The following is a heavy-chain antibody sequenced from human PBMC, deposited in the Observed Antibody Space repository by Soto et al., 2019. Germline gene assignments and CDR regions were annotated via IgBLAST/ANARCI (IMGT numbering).Heavy chain of an antibody. CDR3: ARSSLHYCCYYYYMDV. J-gene: IGHJ6*03. D-gene: IGHD3-3*02. Sequence: SETLSLTCTVSGGSISSYYWSWIRQPPGKGLEWIGYIYYSGSTNYNPSLKRRVTISVDTSKNQFSLKLSSVTAADTAVYYCARSSLHYCCYYYYMDVWGKGTTVTSP. CDR2: IYYSGST. V-gene: IGHV4-59*01. CDR1: GGSISSYY.